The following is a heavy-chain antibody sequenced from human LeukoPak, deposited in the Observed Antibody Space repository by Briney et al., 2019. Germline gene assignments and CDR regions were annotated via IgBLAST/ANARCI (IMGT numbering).Heavy chain of an antibody. Sequence: GGSPRLSCAASGFTFSSYEMNWVRQAPGKGLEWVSYISSSGSTIYYADSVKGRFTISRDNAKNSLYLQMNSLRAEDTAVYYCARDAYDSSGYYSPYDAFDIWGQGTMVTVSS. CDR2: ISSSGSTI. CDR3: ARDAYDSSGYYSPYDAFDI. J-gene: IGHJ3*02. D-gene: IGHD3-22*01. V-gene: IGHV3-48*03. CDR1: GFTFSSYE.